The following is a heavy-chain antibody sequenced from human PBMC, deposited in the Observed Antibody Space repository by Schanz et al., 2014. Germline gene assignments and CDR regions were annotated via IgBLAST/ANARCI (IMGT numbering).Heavy chain of an antibody. J-gene: IGHJ4*01. CDR1: GFTFSSYS. D-gene: IGHD6-25*01. CDR3: ERIGCSVFDY. CDR2: ISSRDGST. Sequence: AASGFTFSSYSMTWFRQAPGMGLEWVSAISSRDGSTYYADSVKGRFTISRNNSKNALYRQMNRLRAEDTAVYYCERIGCSVFDYWAHGTLVDVDS. V-gene: IGHV3-23*01.